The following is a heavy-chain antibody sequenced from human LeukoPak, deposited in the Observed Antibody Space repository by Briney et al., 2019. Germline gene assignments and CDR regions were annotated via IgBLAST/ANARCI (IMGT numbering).Heavy chain of an antibody. CDR3: ARDRPTGASRVFVVQ. J-gene: IGHJ4*02. CDR1: GFTFSNHA. Sequence: GGSLRLSCTASGFTFSNHAMTWVSQAPGKGLEWVSSMSSGGTYIYYADSVRGRFTISRDNAKNSLYLVMNSVRAEDTATYYCARDRPTGASRVFVVQWGQGTLVTVSS. D-gene: IGHD2-15*01. CDR2: MSSGGTYI. V-gene: IGHV3-21*01.